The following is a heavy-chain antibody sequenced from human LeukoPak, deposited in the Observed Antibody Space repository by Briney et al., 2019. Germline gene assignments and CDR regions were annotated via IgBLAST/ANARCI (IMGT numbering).Heavy chain of an antibody. CDR1: GYSISSGYY. Sequence: PSETLSLTCTVSGYSISSGYYWGWIRQPPGKGLEWIGSIYHSGSTYYNPSLESRVTITVDTSKNQFSLKLSSVTAADTAVYYCAREPRVWLQIYYFDYWGQGTLVTVSS. CDR2: IYHSGST. J-gene: IGHJ4*02. CDR3: AREPRVWLQIYYFDY. V-gene: IGHV4-38-2*02. D-gene: IGHD5-24*01.